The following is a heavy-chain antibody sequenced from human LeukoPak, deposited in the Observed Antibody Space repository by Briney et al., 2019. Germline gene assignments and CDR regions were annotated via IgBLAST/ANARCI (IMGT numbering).Heavy chain of an antibody. CDR1: GFTFSSYA. V-gene: IGHV3-23*01. Sequence: GGSLRLSCAASGFTFSSYAMSWVRQAPGKGMEWVSAISDNGAATHSADSVKGRFTISRDNSKNTLYLQMNSLRAGDTAIYYCAKHFSSGTYYNYFDYWGQGTLVTVSS. CDR2: ISDNGAAT. CDR3: AKHFSSGTYYNYFDY. D-gene: IGHD3-10*01. J-gene: IGHJ4*02.